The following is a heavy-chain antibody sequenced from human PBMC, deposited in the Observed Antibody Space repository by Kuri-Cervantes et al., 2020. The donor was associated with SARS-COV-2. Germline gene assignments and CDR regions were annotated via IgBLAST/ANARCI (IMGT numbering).Heavy chain of an antibody. J-gene: IGHJ4*02. V-gene: IGHV4-59*08. Sequence: SETLSLTCTVSGGSISSHYWSWIRQPPGKGLEWIGYIYYSGSTTYNPSLKSRVLISIDTSKNQVSLRLTSATAADTAVYYCGRVSWLQLWHRYSDSWGQGTLVTVSS. CDR3: GRVSWLQLWHRYSDS. CDR1: GGSISSHY. CDR2: IYYSGST. D-gene: IGHD5-24*01.